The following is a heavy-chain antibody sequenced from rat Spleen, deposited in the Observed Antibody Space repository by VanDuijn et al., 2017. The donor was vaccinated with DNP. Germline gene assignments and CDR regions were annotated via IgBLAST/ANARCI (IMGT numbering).Heavy chain of an antibody. V-gene: IGHV4-2*01. Sequence: EVKLVESGGGLVPPGRSLKLSCAASGFNFNDYWMGWVRQAPGKGLEWIGQINKDSSTINYIPSLKEKITISRDNAQNTLYLQMSKLGSEDTATYYCTSITIAAISVMDAWGQGASVTVSS. CDR1: GFNFNDYW. J-gene: IGHJ4*01. CDR2: INKDSSTI. CDR3: TSITIAAISVMDA. D-gene: IGHD1-2*01.